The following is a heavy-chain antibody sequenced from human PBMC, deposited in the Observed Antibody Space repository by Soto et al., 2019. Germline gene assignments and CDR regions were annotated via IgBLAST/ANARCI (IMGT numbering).Heavy chain of an antibody. CDR3: ARNNYHASSGYFDFDAFDI. CDR1: GFTFSSYS. J-gene: IGHJ3*02. D-gene: IGHD3-22*01. Sequence: EVQLVESGGGLVKPGGSLRLSCEAVGFTFSSYSMNWVRQAPGKGLEWVSSISSSSTYIYYADSVKGRFTISRDNAKNSLYLQMNSLTAEDTAVFYCARNNYHASSGYFDFDAFDIWGQGTMVTVSS. V-gene: IGHV3-21*01. CDR2: ISSSSTYI.